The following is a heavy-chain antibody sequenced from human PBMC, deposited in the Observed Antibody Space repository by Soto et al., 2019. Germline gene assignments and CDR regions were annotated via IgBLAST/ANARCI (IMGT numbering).Heavy chain of an antibody. CDR1: GFTFTSSG. D-gene: IGHD2-2*01. J-gene: IGHJ4*02. CDR2: ISYDGSNK. Sequence: QVQLVESGGGVVQPGRSLRLSCAASGFTFTSSGMHWVRQAPGKGLEWVAVISYDGSNKYYADSVKGRFTISRDISKNTLYLQMNSLRTEDTAVYYCTKGAWCSSTSCYSAACDYWGQGTRVTVSS. CDR3: TKGAWCSSTSCYSAACDY. V-gene: IGHV3-30*18.